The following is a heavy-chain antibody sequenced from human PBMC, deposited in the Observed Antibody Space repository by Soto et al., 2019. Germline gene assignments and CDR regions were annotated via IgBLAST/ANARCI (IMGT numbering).Heavy chain of an antibody. Sequence: QVQLVQSGAEVKKPGSSVKVSCKASGGTFSSYAISWVRPAPGPGLEWMGGVIPIFGTANYAQKFQGRVTITADESTSTADMELSSLRSEDTAVYYCAREGGYSYGPTSWGQGTLVTVSS. CDR1: GGTFSSYA. CDR3: AREGGYSYGPTS. CDR2: VIPIFGTA. D-gene: IGHD5-18*01. J-gene: IGHJ5*02. V-gene: IGHV1-69*12.